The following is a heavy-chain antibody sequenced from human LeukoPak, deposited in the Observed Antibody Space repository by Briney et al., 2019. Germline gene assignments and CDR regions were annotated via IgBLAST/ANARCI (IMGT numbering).Heavy chain of an antibody. J-gene: IGHJ4*02. Sequence: SETLSLTCTVSGGSISSSSYYWGWIRQPPGKGLEWIGSIYYSGSTYYNPSLKSRVTISVDTSKNQFSLKLSSVTAADTAVYYCARPIVGAQSYYFDYWGQGTLVTVSS. V-gene: IGHV4-39*01. D-gene: IGHD1-26*01. CDR2: IYYSGST. CDR1: GGSISSSSYY. CDR3: ARPIVGAQSYYFDY.